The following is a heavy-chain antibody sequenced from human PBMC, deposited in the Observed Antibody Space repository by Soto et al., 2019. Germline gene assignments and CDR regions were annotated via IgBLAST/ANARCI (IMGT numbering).Heavy chain of an antibody. CDR3: AAFGQWLGS. J-gene: IGHJ5*02. CDR1: GFTFSSYA. CDR2: ISYDGSNK. V-gene: IGHV3-30-3*01. D-gene: IGHD6-19*01. Sequence: PGGSLRLSCAASGFTFSSYAMHWVRQAPGKGLEWVAVISYDGSNKYYADSVKGRFTISRDNSKNTLYLQMNSLRAEDTAVYYCAAFGQWLGSWGQGTLVTVSS.